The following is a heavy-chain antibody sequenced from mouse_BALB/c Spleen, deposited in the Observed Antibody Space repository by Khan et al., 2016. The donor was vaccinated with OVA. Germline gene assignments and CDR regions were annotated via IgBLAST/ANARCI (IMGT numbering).Heavy chain of an antibody. CDR2: ISPGGDNT. CDR1: GYTFTDYY. Sequence: VQLQESGAELARPGASVKLSCKASGYTFTDYYINWMRQRTGQGLEWIGEISPGGDNTYYNEKFKGKATLTADKSSSTAYMQLSSLTSEDSAVYFCVREWAAWFPYWGQGTLVTVSA. J-gene: IGHJ3*01. CDR3: VREWAAWFPY. V-gene: IGHV1-77*01.